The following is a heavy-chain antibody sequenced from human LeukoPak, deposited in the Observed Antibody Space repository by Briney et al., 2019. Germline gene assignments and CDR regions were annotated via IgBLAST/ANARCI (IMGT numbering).Heavy chain of an antibody. Sequence: PSETLSLTCAVYGGSFSGYYWSWIRQPPGKGLEWIGEINHSGSLNYNPSLKSRVTISIDTSKNQFSLKLSSVTAADTAVYYCASGYSYGPPGVFDYWGQGTLVTVSS. V-gene: IGHV4-34*01. D-gene: IGHD5-18*01. CDR2: INHSGSL. CDR3: ASGYSYGPPGVFDY. CDR1: GGSFSGYY. J-gene: IGHJ4*02.